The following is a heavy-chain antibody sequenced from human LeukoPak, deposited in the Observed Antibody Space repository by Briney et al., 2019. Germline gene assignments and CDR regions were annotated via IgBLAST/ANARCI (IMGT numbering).Heavy chain of an antibody. Sequence: GRSLRPSCAAAGFTFDDYAMHWVRQAPGKRLEWVSGISWNSGSIGYADSVKGRFTISRDNAKNSLYLQMNSLRAEDTALYYCAKSPGDGYNSGFDYWGQGTLVTVSS. CDR2: ISWNSGSI. CDR1: GFTFDDYA. CDR3: AKSPGDGYNSGFDY. V-gene: IGHV3-9*01. J-gene: IGHJ4*02. D-gene: IGHD5-24*01.